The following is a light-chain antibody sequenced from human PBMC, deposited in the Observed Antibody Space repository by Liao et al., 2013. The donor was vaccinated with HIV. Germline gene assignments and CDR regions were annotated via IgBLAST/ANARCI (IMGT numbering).Light chain of an antibody. CDR3: QTWDRNTAI. V-gene: IGLV3-1*01. CDR1: KLGDKY. J-gene: IGLJ2*01. Sequence: SYELTQAPSVSVSPGQTARITCSGDKLGDKYVSWYQQKPGRSPVLVIYQDTKRPPGIPERFSGSNSGNTATLTISGTQAIDEADYYCQTWDRNTAIFGGGTKLTVL. CDR2: QDT.